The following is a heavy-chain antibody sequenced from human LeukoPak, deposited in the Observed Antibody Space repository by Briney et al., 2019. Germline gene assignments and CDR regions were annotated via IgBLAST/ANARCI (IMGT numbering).Heavy chain of an antibody. J-gene: IGHJ4*02. V-gene: IGHV4-4*07. CDR1: GASISDYY. CDR3: ARDNCGGDCFHDY. CDR2: LYTRGST. D-gene: IGHD2-21*02. Sequence: PSETLSLTCIVSGASISDYYWSWIRQSAGKGLEWIGHLYTRGSTNYNPSLKSRVTMSVDTSKNQFSLRLNSLTAADTAIYYCARDNCGGDCFHDYWGQGTLVTVSS.